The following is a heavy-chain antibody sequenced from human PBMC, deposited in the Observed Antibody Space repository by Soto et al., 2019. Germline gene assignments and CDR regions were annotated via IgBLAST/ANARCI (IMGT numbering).Heavy chain of an antibody. V-gene: IGHV4-39*02. CDR2: IYYSGST. J-gene: IGHJ4*02. Sequence: SETLSLTCTVSGGSISRSSYFWGWIRQPPGKGLEWIGNIYYSGSTYYNPSLKSRVTISVDTSKNQFSLKLSSVTAADTAIYYCTRDRPGPQHYFDYWGQGNMVTVSS. CDR3: TRDRPGPQHYFDY. D-gene: IGHD6-6*01. CDR1: GGSISRSSYF.